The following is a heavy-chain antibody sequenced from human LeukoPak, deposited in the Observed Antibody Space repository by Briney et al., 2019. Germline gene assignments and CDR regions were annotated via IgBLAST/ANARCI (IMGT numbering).Heavy chain of an antibody. CDR3: ARGLYGDVLDY. CDR2: IYYSGST. D-gene: IGHD4-17*01. J-gene: IGHJ4*02. V-gene: IGHV4-59*11. CDR1: GGSISSHY. Sequence: SETLSLTCTVSGGSISSHYWSWLRQPPGKGLEWIGYIYYSGSTNYNPSLKSRVTISVDTSKNQFSLKLSSVTAADTAVYYCARGLYGDVLDYWGQGTLVTVSS.